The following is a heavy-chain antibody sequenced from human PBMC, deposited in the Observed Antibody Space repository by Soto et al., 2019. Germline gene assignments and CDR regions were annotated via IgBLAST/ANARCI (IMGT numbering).Heavy chain of an antibody. V-gene: IGHV1-46*01. CDR3: ARGPSHDAFDI. CDR1: GYTFTSYA. CDR2: INPSSGST. Sequence: ASVKVSCKASGYTFTSYAMHWARQAPGQRLEWMGRINPSSGSTSYAQKFQGRVTMTRDTSTSTVYMELSSLRSEDTAVYYCARGPSHDAFDIWGQGTMVTVSS. J-gene: IGHJ3*02.